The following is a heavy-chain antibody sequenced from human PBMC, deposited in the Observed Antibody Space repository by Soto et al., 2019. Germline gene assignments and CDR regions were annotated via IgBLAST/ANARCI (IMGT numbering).Heavy chain of an antibody. Sequence: SGPTLVNPTQTLTLTCTLSGFSLSTTGMCVSWIRQPPGKALEWLARINWDDDKYYNRSLKTRLTISKDTSKNQVVLTMTNMDPVDTATYYCARILAGPYYFFAMDVWGQGTTVTVSS. V-gene: IGHV2-70*11. CDR3: ARILAGPYYFFAMDV. CDR1: GFSLSTTGMC. J-gene: IGHJ6*02. D-gene: IGHD2-21*01. CDR2: INWDDDK.